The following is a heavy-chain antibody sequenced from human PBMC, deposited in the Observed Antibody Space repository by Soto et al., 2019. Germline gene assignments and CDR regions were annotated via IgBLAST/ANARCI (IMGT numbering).Heavy chain of an antibody. CDR3: VGPGEQHRY. J-gene: IGHJ4*02. CDR2: IYSGGST. D-gene: IGHD3-16*01. Sequence: EVQLVESGGGLVQPGGSLRLSCAASGFTVSSNHMSWVRQAPGKGLEWVSLIYSGGSTYYADSVKGRFTFSRDNSKNTLFLQMNSLRAEDTAVYYCVGPGEQHRYWGQGTLVPVSS. V-gene: IGHV3-66*01. CDR1: GFTVSSNH.